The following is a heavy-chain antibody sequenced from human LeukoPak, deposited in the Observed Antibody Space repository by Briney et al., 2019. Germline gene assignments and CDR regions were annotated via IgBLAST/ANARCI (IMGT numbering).Heavy chain of an antibody. D-gene: IGHD6-13*01. J-gene: IGHJ6*02. CDR2: MNPNTGNT. V-gene: IGHV1-8*01. CDR1: GYTFTSYD. Sequence: GASVKVSCKASGYTFTSYDINWVRQATGQGLEWMGWMNPNTGNTDYAQKFQGRVTMTRNISISTAYMELSSLRSEDTAVYYCARVAAAGYHDYGMDVWGQGTTVTVSS. CDR3: ARVAAAGYHDYGMDV.